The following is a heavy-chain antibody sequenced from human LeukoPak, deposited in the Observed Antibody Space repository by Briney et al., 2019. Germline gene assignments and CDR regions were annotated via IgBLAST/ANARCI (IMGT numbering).Heavy chain of an antibody. D-gene: IGHD2-21*02. CDR3: AGGVGRVVVTAPPFDY. V-gene: IGHV1-2*02. CDR2: INPNSGGT. J-gene: IGHJ4*02. Sequence: GASVKVSCKASGYRFIGYYMHWVRQAPGQGLEWMGWINPNSGGTNYAQKFQGRVTMTRDTSISTAYMELSRLRSDDTAVYYCAGGVGRVVVTAPPFDYWGQGTLVTVSS. CDR1: GYRFIGYY.